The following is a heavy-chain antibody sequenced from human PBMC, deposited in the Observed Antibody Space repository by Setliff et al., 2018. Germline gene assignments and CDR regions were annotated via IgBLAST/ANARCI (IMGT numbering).Heavy chain of an antibody. V-gene: IGHV3-15*01. Sequence: GGSLRLSCAASGFSFSTSWLSWVRQAPGKGLEWVGRIKPKSDGETTDYAAPGTGRFTISEDDAKNTLYLQMNSLKTEDTAVYYCARGQEEVRVPAATGGAYYYYYGMDVWGQGTTVTVSS. CDR2: IKPKSDGETT. CDR3: ARGQEEVRVPAATGGAYYYYYGMDV. D-gene: IGHD2-2*01. J-gene: IGHJ6*02. CDR1: GFSFSTSW.